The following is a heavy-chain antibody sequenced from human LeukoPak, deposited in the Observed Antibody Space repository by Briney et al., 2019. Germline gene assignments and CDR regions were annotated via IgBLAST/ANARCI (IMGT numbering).Heavy chain of an antibody. CDR1: GYTFTSYA. D-gene: IGHD3-10*01. J-gene: IGHJ4*02. CDR3: ARMTTGKFDY. Sequence: ASVKVSCKASGYTFTSYAMNWVRQAPGQRPEWMGWINAANGNTRYSQKLQGRVTITRDTSASTAYMELSSLRSEDTAVYYCARMTTGKFDYWGQGTLVTVSS. V-gene: IGHV1-3*01. CDR2: INAANGNT.